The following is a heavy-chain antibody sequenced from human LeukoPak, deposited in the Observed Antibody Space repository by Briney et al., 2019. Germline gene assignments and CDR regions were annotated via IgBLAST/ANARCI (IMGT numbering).Heavy chain of an antibody. D-gene: IGHD3-22*01. Sequence: ASVKVSCKASGYTFTSYGISWVRQAPGQGLEWMGWISAYNGNTNYAQKLQGRVTMTTDTSTSTAYMELRSLRSDDTAVYYCATAYYYDSSGYYEDDYWGQGTLVTVSS. CDR1: GYTFTSYG. V-gene: IGHV1-18*01. CDR2: ISAYNGNT. CDR3: ATAYYYDSSGYYEDDY. J-gene: IGHJ4*02.